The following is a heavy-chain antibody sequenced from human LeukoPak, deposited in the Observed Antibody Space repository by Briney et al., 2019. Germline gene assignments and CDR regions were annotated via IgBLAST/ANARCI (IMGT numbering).Heavy chain of an antibody. J-gene: IGHJ4*02. Sequence: SETLSPTCAVYGGSFSGYYWSWIRQPPGKGLEWIGEINHSGSTNYNPSLKSRVTISVHTSKNQFSLKLSSVTAADTAVYYCASRPFPASLVYWGQGTLVTVSS. CDR2: INHSGST. V-gene: IGHV4-34*01. D-gene: IGHD2-2*01. CDR1: GGSFSGYY. CDR3: ASRPFPASLVY.